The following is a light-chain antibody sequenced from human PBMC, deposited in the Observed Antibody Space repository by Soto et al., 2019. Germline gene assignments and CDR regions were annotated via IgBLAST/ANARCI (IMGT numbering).Light chain of an antibody. CDR1: QGISSW. CDR3: QQGNSFPWT. J-gene: IGKJ1*01. V-gene: IGKV1-12*01. Sequence: DIQMTQSPSSVSASVGDRVTITCRASQGISSWLAWYQQKPGKAPKLLVCTASSLQSGVSSRFSGSGSGTDFPLTISSLQPEDAATYYCQQGNSFPWTFGQGTKVEIK. CDR2: TAS.